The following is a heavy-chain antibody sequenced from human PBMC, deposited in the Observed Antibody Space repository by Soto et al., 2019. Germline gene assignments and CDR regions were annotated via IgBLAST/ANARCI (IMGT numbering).Heavy chain of an antibody. CDR1: AASFSKYY. D-gene: IGHD3-16*01. Sequence: SETLSLTCTVSAASFSKYYWTWIRQPPGKGLEWIGYIYFNGNTKYNPSLEGQLTISIDTSKKEFSLKLTSVTAAVAAVYYCASVTFGGIVLAHWGQGTLVTVS. J-gene: IGHJ4*02. CDR3: ASVTFGGIVLAH. V-gene: IGHV4-59*01. CDR2: IYFNGNT.